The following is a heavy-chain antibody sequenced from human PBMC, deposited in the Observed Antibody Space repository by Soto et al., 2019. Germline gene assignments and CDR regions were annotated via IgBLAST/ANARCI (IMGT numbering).Heavy chain of an antibody. D-gene: IGHD3-10*01. CDR2: ISWNGDDT. Sequence: EVQLVESGGGLVQPGGSLRLSCAASVFTFDDYAIHCVRQIPVRGLEWVSGISWNGDDTGYADSVNGRFTIYRDNAKNSLYLQMDSLKSEDTAMYYCANLPLYGSGFDCWGQGTLVTLSA. J-gene: IGHJ4*02. CDR3: ANLPLYGSGFDC. CDR1: VFTFDDYA. V-gene: IGHV3-9*01.